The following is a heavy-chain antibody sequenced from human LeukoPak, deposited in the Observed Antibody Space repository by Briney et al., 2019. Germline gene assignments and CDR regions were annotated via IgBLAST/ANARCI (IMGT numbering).Heavy chain of an antibody. Sequence: GGSLRLSCAASGSTVNNAWMSWVRQAPGKGMEWDGPIKSKADGGTTDYAARVKGRFTISTNDSKNTLYLQMNSMKTEDTAVYYCTTDYYHYVWGSYRPDDWGQGTLVTVSS. CDR2: IKSKADGGTT. CDR1: GSTVNNAW. CDR3: TTDYYHYVWGSYRPDD. D-gene: IGHD3-16*02. J-gene: IGHJ4*02. V-gene: IGHV3-15*01.